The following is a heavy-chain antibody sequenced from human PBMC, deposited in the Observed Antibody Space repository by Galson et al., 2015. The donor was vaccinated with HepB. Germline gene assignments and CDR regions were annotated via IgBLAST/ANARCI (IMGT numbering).Heavy chain of an antibody. CDR1: GVSLTSSGMC. V-gene: IGHV2-70*01. Sequence: PALVKPTQTLTLTCSLTGVSLTSSGMCVSWIRQPPGKALEWLALIDWDDEKYYSTSLKSRLTISRDTDTNEVVLTMTNMDPLDTATYFCARVRTVTGADYWGPGTLVTVSS. D-gene: IGHD6-19*01. CDR3: ARVRTVTGADY. CDR2: IDWDDEK. J-gene: IGHJ4*02.